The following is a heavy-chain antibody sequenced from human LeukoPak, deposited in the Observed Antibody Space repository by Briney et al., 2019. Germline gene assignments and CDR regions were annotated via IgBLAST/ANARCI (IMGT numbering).Heavy chain of an antibody. J-gene: IGHJ4*02. Sequence: RGSLRLSCAASGFTFSTNGMHWLRQAPGKGLEWVAIISFDGFNKYYADSVKGRFTISRDNSKNTLYLQMTSLRAEDTAVYYCARAQQLVLNYWGQGTLVTVSS. CDR1: GFTFSTNG. V-gene: IGHV3-30*03. CDR2: ISFDGFNK. D-gene: IGHD6-13*01. CDR3: ARAQQLVLNY.